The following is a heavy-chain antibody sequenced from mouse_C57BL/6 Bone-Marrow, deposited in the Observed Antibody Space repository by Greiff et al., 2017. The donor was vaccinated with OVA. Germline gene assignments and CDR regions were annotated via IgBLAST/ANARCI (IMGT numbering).Heavy chain of an antibody. J-gene: IGHJ4*01. V-gene: IGHV14-4*01. CDR2: IDPENGDT. CDR1: GFNIKDDY. D-gene: IGHD2-1*01. Sequence: EVQRVESGAELVRPGASVKLSCTASGFNIKDDYMHWVKQRPEQGLEWIGWIDPENGDTEYASKFQGKATITADTSSNTAYLQLSSLTSEDTAVYYCTTRELYYGNYDAMDYWGQGTSVTVSS. CDR3: TTRELYYGNYDAMDY.